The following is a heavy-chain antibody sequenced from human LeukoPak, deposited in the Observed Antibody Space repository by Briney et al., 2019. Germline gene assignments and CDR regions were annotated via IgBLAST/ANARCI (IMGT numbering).Heavy chain of an antibody. CDR1: GGSISSYY. Sequence: SETLSLTCTVSGGSISSYYWSWIRQPPGKGLEWIGYIYYSGSTNYNPSLKSRVTISVDTSKNQFSLKLSSVTAADTAIYYCARTMDAFDIWGQGTMVTVSS. CDR3: ARTMDAFDI. CDR2: IYYSGST. J-gene: IGHJ3*02. V-gene: IGHV4-59*01. D-gene: IGHD5-24*01.